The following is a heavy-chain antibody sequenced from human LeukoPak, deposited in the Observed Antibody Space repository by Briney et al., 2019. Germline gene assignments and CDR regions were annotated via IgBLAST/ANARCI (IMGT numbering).Heavy chain of an antibody. CDR2: INHSGST. CDR3: ARGRATAAIDY. V-gene: IGHV4-34*01. Sequence: SETPSLTFAVYGGALRGYYWGWIRQPPGEGLEWIGEINHSGSTNYNPSLKSRVTIPVDTSKNQFSLKLSSVTAADTAVYYCARGRATAAIDYWGQGTLVTVSS. CDR1: GGALRGYY. D-gene: IGHD6-13*01. J-gene: IGHJ4*02.